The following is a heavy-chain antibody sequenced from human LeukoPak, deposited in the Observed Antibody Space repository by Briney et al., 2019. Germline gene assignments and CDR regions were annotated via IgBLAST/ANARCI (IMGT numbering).Heavy chain of an antibody. Sequence: PSETLSLTCTVSGGSISSYYWSWIRQPPGKGLEWIGYIYYSGSTHYNPSLKSRVTISVDTSKNQFSLKLSSVTAADTAVYYCAREAYGDLLSYFDYWGQGTLVTVSS. V-gene: IGHV4-59*01. CDR2: IYYSGST. CDR3: AREAYGDLLSYFDY. D-gene: IGHD4-17*01. J-gene: IGHJ4*02. CDR1: GGSISSYY.